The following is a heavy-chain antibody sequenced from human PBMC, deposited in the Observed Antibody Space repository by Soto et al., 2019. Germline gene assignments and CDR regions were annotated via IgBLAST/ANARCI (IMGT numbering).Heavy chain of an antibody. D-gene: IGHD6-13*01. CDR3: ARVGSSNVDY. Sequence: ASVKVSCKASGGTFSSYAISWVRQAPGQGLEWMGGIIPIFGTANYAQKFQGRVTITADESTSTAYMELSSLRSEDTAVYYCARVGSSNVDYWGQGTLVTVSS. CDR2: IIPIFGTA. J-gene: IGHJ4*02. CDR1: GGTFSSYA. V-gene: IGHV1-69*13.